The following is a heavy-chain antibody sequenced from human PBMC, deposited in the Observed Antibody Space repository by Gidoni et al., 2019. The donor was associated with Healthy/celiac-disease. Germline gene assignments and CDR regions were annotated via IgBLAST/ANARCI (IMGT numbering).Heavy chain of an antibody. D-gene: IGHD4-17*01. V-gene: IGHV3-48*02. CDR1: GFPFSRYS. Sequence: EVQLVESGGGLVQPGGSLRLSCAASGFPFSRYSMNWVRQAPGKGLAWVSYISSSSSTIYYADSVKGRFTISRDNAKNSLYLQMNSLRDEDTAVYYCARDPMTTRNYLDPAFDIWGQGTMVTVSS. J-gene: IGHJ3*02. CDR3: ARDPMTTRNYLDPAFDI. CDR2: ISSSSSTI.